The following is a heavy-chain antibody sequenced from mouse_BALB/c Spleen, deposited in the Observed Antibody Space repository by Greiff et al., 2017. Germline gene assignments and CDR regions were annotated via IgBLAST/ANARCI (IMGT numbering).Heavy chain of an antibody. D-gene: IGHD2-14*01. J-gene: IGHJ2*01. V-gene: IGHV5-17*02. CDR1: GFTFSSFG. CDR3: ARCYRYDGVYYFDY. Sequence: EVQLVESGGGLVQPGGSRKLSCAASGFTFSSFGMHWVRQAPEKELEWVAYISSGSSTIYYADTVKGRFTISRDNPKNTLFLQMTSLRSEDTAMYYCARCYRYDGVYYFDYWGQGTTLTVSS. CDR2: ISSGSSTI.